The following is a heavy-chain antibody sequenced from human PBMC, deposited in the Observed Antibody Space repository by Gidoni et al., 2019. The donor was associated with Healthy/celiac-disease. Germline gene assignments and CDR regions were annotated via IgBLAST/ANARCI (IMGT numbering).Heavy chain of an antibody. V-gene: IGHV4-31*03. CDR1: GGSISSGGYY. CDR3: ARGERNIVLFDP. Sequence: QVQLQESGPGLVKPSQTLSLTCTVSGGSISSGGYYWSWIRQHPGKGLEWIGYIYYSGRTYYNPSLKSRVTISVDTSKNQFSLKLSYVTAADKAVYYCARGERNIVLFDPWGQGTLVTVSS. J-gene: IGHJ5*02. D-gene: IGHD2-15*01. CDR2: IYYSGRT.